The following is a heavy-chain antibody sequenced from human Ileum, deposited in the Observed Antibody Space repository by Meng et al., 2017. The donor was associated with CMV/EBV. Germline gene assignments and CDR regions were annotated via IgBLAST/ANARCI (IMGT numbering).Heavy chain of an antibody. J-gene: IGHJ4*02. CDR2: VHPSGST. CDR1: GGSFSGYY. CDR3: SRGEDPYKVGNN. Sequence: SETLSLTCTIYGGSFSGYYLTWIRQPPGKGLEWIGEVHPSGSTHYNTFLKSRVTMSVDASKNQVPLKLNSVTAADTALYFCSRGEDPYKVGNNWGQGTLVTVSS. V-gene: IGHV4-34*01. D-gene: IGHD1-14*01.